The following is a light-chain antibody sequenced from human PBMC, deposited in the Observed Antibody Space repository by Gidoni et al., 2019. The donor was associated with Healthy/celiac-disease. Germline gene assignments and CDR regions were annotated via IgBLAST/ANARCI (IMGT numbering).Light chain of an antibody. Sequence: DIQMTQSPSTLSASVGDRVTITCRASQSISNWLAWYQQKPGEAPHLLIYKASSLEGGVPSRFSGSGSGTEFTLTISSLQPDDFATYYCQQYSTYPLTFGGGATVEIK. CDR2: KAS. CDR3: QQYSTYPLT. J-gene: IGKJ4*01. CDR1: QSISNW. V-gene: IGKV1-5*03.